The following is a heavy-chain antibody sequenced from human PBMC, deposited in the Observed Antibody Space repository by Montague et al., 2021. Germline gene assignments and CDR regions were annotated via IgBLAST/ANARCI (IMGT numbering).Heavy chain of an antibody. CDR2: MRSSGSP. V-gene: IGHV4-59*02. J-gene: IGHJ4*01. Sequence: SETLSLTCSVSGGSVTGYDWSWIRQPPGKGLEWIGYMRSSGSPNYNPSFKSRLAISIDRSRNQFSLALSFVTAADTAIYFCGRDYWGSIDYWGHGILVTVSS. CDR1: GGSVTGYD. CDR3: GRDYWGSIDY. D-gene: IGHD7-27*01.